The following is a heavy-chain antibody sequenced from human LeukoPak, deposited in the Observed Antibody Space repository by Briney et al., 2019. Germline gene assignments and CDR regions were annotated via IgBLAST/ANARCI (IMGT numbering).Heavy chain of an antibody. Sequence: GGSLRLSCAASGFNLSDYYMSWIRQAPGKGLEWVSYSSSSGTTIYYAGSVKGRFAISRDNAKNSLYLQMNSLRAEDTAVYYCARRRDFIDYWGQGTLVTVSS. CDR3: ARRRDFIDY. J-gene: IGHJ4*02. CDR1: GFNLSDYY. CDR2: SSSSGTTI. V-gene: IGHV3-11*01. D-gene: IGHD3/OR15-3a*01.